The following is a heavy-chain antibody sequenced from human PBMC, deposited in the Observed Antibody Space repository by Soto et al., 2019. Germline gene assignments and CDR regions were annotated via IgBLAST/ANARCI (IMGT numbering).Heavy chain of an antibody. V-gene: IGHV1-46*01. D-gene: IGHD3-16*01. J-gene: IGHJ5*02. Sequence: KFQGRLTMTRDTSTSTVYMELSSLTSDDTAVYYCARVQSWRDLVWWFDPWGQGTLVTVSS. CDR3: ARVQSWRDLVWWFDP.